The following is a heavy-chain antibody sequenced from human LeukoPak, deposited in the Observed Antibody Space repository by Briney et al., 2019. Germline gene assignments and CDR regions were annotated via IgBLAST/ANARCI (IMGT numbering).Heavy chain of an antibody. J-gene: IGHJ4*02. CDR2: ISYDGSNK. V-gene: IGHV3-30*04. CDR3: ARDAYYDSSGYYYDY. Sequence: PGGSLRLPCAASGFTFSSYAMHWVRQAPGKGLEWVAVISYDGSNKYYADSVKGRFTISRDNSKNTLYLQMNSLRAEDTAVYYCARDAYYDSSGYYYDYWGQGTLVTVSS. D-gene: IGHD3-22*01. CDR1: GFTFSSYA.